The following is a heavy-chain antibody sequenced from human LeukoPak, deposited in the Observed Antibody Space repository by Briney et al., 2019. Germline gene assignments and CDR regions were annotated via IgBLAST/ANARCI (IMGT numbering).Heavy chain of an antibody. CDR1: GFTFSDYY. CDR2: ISSSGSTI. Sequence: GGSRRLSCAASGFTFSDYYMSWIRQAPGKGLEWVSYISSSGSTIYYADSVKGRFTISRDNAKNSLYLQMNSLRAEDTAVYYCARVPSYTDIDYWGQGTLVTVSS. J-gene: IGHJ4*02. CDR3: ARVPSYTDIDY. V-gene: IGHV3-11*04. D-gene: IGHD3-10*01.